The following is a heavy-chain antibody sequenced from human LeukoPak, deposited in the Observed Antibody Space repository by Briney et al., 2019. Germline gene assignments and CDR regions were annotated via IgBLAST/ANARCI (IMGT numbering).Heavy chain of an antibody. CDR2: IIPIFTTA. CDR3: ASDGGFEYYFDY. J-gene: IGHJ4*02. D-gene: IGHD2/OR15-2a*01. V-gene: IGHV1-69*06. Sequence: ASVKVSCKSSGGTFTYYGISWVRHAPGQGLEWMGRIIPIFTTANYAQKFQGRVTITADTSTNTAYMELTSLRSEDTAVYYCASDGGFEYYFDYWGQGTLLTVSS. CDR1: GGTFTYYG.